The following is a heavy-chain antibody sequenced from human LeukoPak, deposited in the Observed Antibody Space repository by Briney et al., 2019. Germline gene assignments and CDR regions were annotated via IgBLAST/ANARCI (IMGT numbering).Heavy chain of an antibody. J-gene: IGHJ3*02. D-gene: IGHD1-7*01. CDR2: INTYNGNT. V-gene: IGHV1-18*01. CDR1: GYTFTSYG. Sequence: GASVKVSCKASGYTFTSYGISWVRQAPGQGLEWMGWINTYNGNTNYAQKLQGRVTMTTDTSTSTAYMELTSLRSDDTAVYYCARSRFLSSRKLIGTTGSEALDIWGQGTMVTVSS. CDR3: ARSRFLSSRKLIGTTGSEALDI.